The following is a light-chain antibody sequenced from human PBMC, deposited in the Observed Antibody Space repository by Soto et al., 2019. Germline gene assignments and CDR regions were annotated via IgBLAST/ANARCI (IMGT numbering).Light chain of an antibody. Sequence: QSALTQPASVSGSPGQSIAISCTGTSSDIGAYIFVSWYQQHPGKAPKLIIYDIANRPSGVSYRFSGSKSANTASLTISGLQADDEADYYCDSFTTKKSYVFGTGTKLTVL. V-gene: IGLV2-14*03. CDR1: SSDIGAYIF. CDR3: DSFTTKKSYV. J-gene: IGLJ1*01. CDR2: DIA.